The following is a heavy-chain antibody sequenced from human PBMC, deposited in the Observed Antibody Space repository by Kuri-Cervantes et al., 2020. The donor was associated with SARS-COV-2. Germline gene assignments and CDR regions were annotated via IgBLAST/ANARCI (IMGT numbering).Heavy chain of an antibody. J-gene: IGHJ5*02. CDR2: INHSGST. V-gene: IGHV4-34*01. CDR3: ARVPIAARPSFGVWFDP. Sequence: ESLKISCAASGFTFSSFAMGWVRQPPGKGLEWIGEINHSGSTNYNPSLKSRVTISVDTSKNQFSLKLSSVTAADTAVYYCARVPIAARPSFGVWFDPWGQGTLVTVSS. CDR1: GFTFSSFA. D-gene: IGHD6-6*01.